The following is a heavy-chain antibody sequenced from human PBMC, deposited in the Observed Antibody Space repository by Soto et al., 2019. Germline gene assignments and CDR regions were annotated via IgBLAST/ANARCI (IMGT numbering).Heavy chain of an antibody. D-gene: IGHD7-27*01. CDR2: MNPNSGNT. CDR1: GYTFTSYD. J-gene: IGHJ4*02. V-gene: IGHV1-8*01. CDR3: ARWGKRVRDFDY. Sequence: GASVKVSCKASGYTFTSYDINWVRQATGQGLEWMGWMNPNSGNTGYAQKFQGRVTMTRNTSISTAYMELSSLRSEDTAVYYCARWGKRVRDFDYRGQGTLVTVSS.